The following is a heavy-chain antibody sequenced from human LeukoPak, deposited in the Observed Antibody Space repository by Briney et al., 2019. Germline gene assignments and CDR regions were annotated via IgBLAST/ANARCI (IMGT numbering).Heavy chain of an antibody. CDR2: ISGSGGST. CDR3: AKGAVTSQYFFDY. D-gene: IGHD4-17*01. V-gene: IGHV3-23*01. J-gene: IGHJ4*02. CDR1: GFTFSTYA. Sequence: PGGSLRLSCVVSGFTFSTYAMSWVRQAPGKGLEWVSVISGSGGSTFYADSVKGRFTISRDNSKNTLYLQMNSLRADDTAVYYCAKGAVTSQYFFDYWGQGTLVTVSS.